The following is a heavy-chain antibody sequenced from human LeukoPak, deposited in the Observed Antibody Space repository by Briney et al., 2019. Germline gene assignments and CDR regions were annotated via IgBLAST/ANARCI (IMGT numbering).Heavy chain of an antibody. CDR1: GYTFTSYA. V-gene: IGHV1-69*04. D-gene: IGHD6-19*01. J-gene: IGHJ4*02. CDR3: ARERYSSGWTGDY. Sequence: ASVKVSCKASGYTFTSYAISWVRQAPGQGLELMGSIIPILGIANYAQKFQGRVTITADKSTSKAYMELSSLRSEDTAVYYCARERYSSGWTGDYWGQGTLVTVSS. CDR2: IIPILGIA.